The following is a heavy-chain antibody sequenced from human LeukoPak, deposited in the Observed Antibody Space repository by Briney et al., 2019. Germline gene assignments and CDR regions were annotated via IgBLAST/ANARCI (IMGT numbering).Heavy chain of an antibody. J-gene: IGHJ5*02. CDR1: GGSISSYY. Sequence: SETLSLTCTVSGGSISSYYWSWVRQPPGKGLEWIGYIYYSGSTNYNPSLKSRVTISVDTSKNQFSLKLSSVTAADTAVYYCARVLDYYDSSGYWFDPWGQGTLVTVSS. D-gene: IGHD3-22*01. V-gene: IGHV4-59*08. CDR2: IYYSGST. CDR3: ARVLDYYDSSGYWFDP.